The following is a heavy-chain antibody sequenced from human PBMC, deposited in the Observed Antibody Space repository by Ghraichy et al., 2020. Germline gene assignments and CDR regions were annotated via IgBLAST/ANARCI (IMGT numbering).Heavy chain of an antibody. Sequence: GALRLSCAASGFTFSSYGLHWVRQAPGKGLEWVAAIWYDGSNKYYADSVQGRFTISRDNSKNTLYLQMNSLRAEDTAVYYCARDTGNGYYDFDYWGQGTLVTVSS. CDR2: IWYDGSNK. CDR1: GFTFSSYG. J-gene: IGHJ4*02. D-gene: IGHD3-3*01. V-gene: IGHV3-33*01. CDR3: ARDTGNGYYDFDY.